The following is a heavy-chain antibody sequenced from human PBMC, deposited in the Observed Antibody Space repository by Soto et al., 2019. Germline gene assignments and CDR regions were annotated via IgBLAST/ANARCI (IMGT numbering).Heavy chain of an antibody. CDR2: VYFSGST. CDR1: GDSITKFH. J-gene: IGHJ4*02. Sequence: SETLSLTCTVSGDSITKFHWSWIRQPPGKGLEWIGYVYFSGSTKYNPSFKSRVTMSIDTSRNEFSLRLISVTAADSAAYFCAAYDSEGYFDYWGQGALVTVSS. CDR3: AAYDSEGYFDY. V-gene: IGHV4-59*01. D-gene: IGHD3-22*01.